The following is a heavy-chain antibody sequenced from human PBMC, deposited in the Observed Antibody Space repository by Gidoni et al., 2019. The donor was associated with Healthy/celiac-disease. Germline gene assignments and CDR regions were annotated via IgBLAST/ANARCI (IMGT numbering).Heavy chain of an antibody. Sequence: EVQLVESGGGLVKPGGSLRLSCAASGFTFGSYSMNWVRQAPGKGLEWVSSISSSSSYIYYADSVKGRFTISRDNAKNSLYLQMNSLRAEDTAVYYCARDRGYYGSGSYFDYWGQGTLVTVSS. J-gene: IGHJ4*02. CDR1: GFTFGSYS. V-gene: IGHV3-21*01. CDR3: ARDRGYYGSGSYFDY. CDR2: ISSSSSYI. D-gene: IGHD3-10*01.